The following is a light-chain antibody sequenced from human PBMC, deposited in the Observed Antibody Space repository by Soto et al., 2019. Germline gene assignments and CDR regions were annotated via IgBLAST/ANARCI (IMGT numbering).Light chain of an antibody. CDR1: QNVRNNY. CDR3: QQYGGSPVYT. CDR2: GAS. Sequence: EMVLTPAPGTLSLSPGERPTLSCRANQNVRNNYLAWYQQKPGQAPRLLIYGASARATGIPDRFSGSGSGTDFTLTITSLEPEDSAVYYCQQYGGSPVYTFGQGTKLESK. V-gene: IGKV3-20*01. J-gene: IGKJ2*01.